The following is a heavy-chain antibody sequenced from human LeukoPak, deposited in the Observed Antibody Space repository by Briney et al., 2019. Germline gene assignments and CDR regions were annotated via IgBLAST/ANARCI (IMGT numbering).Heavy chain of an antibody. CDR1: GGSISSYY. D-gene: IGHD3-22*01. V-gene: IGHV4-59*01. Sequence: SETLSLTCTVSGGSISSYYWSWIRQPPGKGLEWIGYIYYNGSTNYNPSLKSRVTISVDTSKNQFSLKLSSVTAADTAVYYCARDARGSSGYQDDYWGQGTLVTVSS. CDR2: IYYNGST. J-gene: IGHJ4*02. CDR3: ARDARGSSGYQDDY.